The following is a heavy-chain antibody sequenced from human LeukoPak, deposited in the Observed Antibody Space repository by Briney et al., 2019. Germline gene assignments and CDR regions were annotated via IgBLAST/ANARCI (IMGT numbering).Heavy chain of an antibody. J-gene: IGHJ3*02. CDR1: GGSISSYY. D-gene: IGHD2-2*01. Sequence: SETLSLTCTVSGGSISSYYWSWVRQPPGKGLEWIGYIYYSGSTNYNPSLKSRVTISVDTSKNQFSLKLSSVTAADTAVYYCARVQYCSSTSCHRGGAFDIWGQGTMVTVSS. V-gene: IGHV4-59*01. CDR3: ARVQYCSSTSCHRGGAFDI. CDR2: IYYSGST.